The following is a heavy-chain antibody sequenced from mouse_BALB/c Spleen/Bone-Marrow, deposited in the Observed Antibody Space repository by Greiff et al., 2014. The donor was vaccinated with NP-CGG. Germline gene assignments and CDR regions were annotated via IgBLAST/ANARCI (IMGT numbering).Heavy chain of an antibody. D-gene: IGHD2-3*01. J-gene: IGHJ2*01. Sequence: VKLVESGAELVRPGTSVKVSCKASGYAFTDYLMEWLKQRPGQGLEWIGVINPGSGSTNYNEKFKDKATLTADKSSSTAYMQLISLTSDDSAVYFCARYDGYFDYWGQGTILTVSS. CDR1: GYAFTDYL. CDR3: ARYDGYFDY. CDR2: INPGSGST. V-gene: IGHV1-54*01.